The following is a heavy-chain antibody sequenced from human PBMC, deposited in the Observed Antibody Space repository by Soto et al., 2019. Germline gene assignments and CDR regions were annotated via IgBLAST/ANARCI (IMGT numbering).Heavy chain of an antibody. CDR3: EKDFNYRLSTVKAFDY. CDR1: GFTFSDYA. D-gene: IGHD4-4*01. V-gene: IGHV3-30*18. Sequence: PGGSLRLSCEVSGFTFSDYAIHWVRQAPGKGLEWVALILHDGSKEYYADSVKGRFTISRDNPKNTLYLQMNSLRPEDTAVYYCEKDFNYRLSTVKAFDYWGPGTLVTVSS. J-gene: IGHJ4*02. CDR2: ILHDGSKE.